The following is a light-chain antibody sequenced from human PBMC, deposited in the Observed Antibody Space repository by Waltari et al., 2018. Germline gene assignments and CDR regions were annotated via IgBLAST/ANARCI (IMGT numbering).Light chain of an antibody. J-gene: IGKJ3*01. CDR2: AAS. V-gene: IGKV1-17*01. CDR1: QGISSY. Sequence: DIQMTQSPSSLSASVGDTVTITCRASQGISSYLNWFQQKPGKAPKLLIYAASSLESGVPSRFSGSGSGIEFTLIISSLQPEDFAAYYCLQHNSYPFTFGPGTKLDIK. CDR3: LQHNSYPFT.